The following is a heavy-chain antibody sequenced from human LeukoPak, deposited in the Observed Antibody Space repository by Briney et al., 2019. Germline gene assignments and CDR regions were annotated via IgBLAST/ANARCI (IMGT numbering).Heavy chain of an antibody. CDR3: AKDHDIGVAVKEAIYYFDY. V-gene: IGHV3-30*02. D-gene: IGHD6-19*01. J-gene: IGHJ4*02. CDR2: IRYDGSNK. Sequence: GGSLRLSCAASGFTFSSYVMHWVRQAPRKGLEWVAFIRYDGSNKYYADSVKGRFTISRDNSKNTLYLQMNSLRAEDTAVYYGAKDHDIGVAVKEAIYYFDYWGQGTLVTVSS. CDR1: GFTFSSYV.